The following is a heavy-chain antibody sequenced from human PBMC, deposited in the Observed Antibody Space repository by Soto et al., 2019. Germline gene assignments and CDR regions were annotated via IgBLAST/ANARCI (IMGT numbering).Heavy chain of an antibody. J-gene: IGHJ6*02. CDR2: ISFDQYNK. Sequence: PGGSLRLSCAASGFTFSIYVMHWVRQAPGKGLEWVGLISFDQYNKFYADSVKGRFTISRDNSKNTVYLQMKNLRVEETAIYYCVRHLDSGLDVWGQGTTVTVSS. CDR3: VRHLDSGLDV. V-gene: IGHV3-30-3*01. CDR1: GFTFSIYV.